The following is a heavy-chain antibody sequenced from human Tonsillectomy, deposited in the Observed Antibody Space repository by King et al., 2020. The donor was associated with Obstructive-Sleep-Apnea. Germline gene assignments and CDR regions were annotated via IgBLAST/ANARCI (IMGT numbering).Heavy chain of an antibody. J-gene: IGHJ4*02. Sequence: LQLQESGPGLVKPSETLSLTCTVSGGSISSSSYYWGWIRQPPGKGLEWIGSIFYSGSTYYNPSLKSRLTISVDTSKNQFSLKLSSVTAADTAVYYCARMGGGVTALFDYWGQGTLGTVSS. D-gene: IGHD2-21*02. CDR1: GGSISSSSYY. CDR2: IFYSGST. V-gene: IGHV4-39*07. CDR3: ARMGGGVTALFDY.